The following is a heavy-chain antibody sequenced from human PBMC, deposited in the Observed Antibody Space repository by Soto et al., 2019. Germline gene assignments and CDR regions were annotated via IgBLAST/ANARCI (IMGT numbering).Heavy chain of an antibody. CDR1: GFSFRTYG. Sequence: QVQLVESGVGVVQPGRSLRLSGAASGFSFRTYGMHWVRESPGKGLEWVAIIWLDGSNKYYADSVKGRFTISRDDSKNSLYLQMNNLRVEDTAVYYCARDANQDVAGSSLGWFDPWGQGTLVTVSS. CDR2: IWLDGSNK. J-gene: IGHJ5*02. V-gene: IGHV3-33*01. D-gene: IGHD6-19*01. CDR3: ARDANQDVAGSSLGWFDP.